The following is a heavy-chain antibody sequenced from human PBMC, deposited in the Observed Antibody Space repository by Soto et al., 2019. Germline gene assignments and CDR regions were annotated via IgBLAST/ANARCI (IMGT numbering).Heavy chain of an antibody. V-gene: IGHV3-23*01. CDR2: ISSGGTTT. Sequence: GGSLRLSCTASGFSFSTHAMSWVRQAPGKGLEWVSSISSGGTTTFYAASVEGRFTISRDKSKNTLYLQMNSLRADDTAVYYCARVDYGDLGPADAPDYYYYYGMDVWGQGTTVTVSS. D-gene: IGHD4-17*01. J-gene: IGHJ6*02. CDR3: ARVDYGDLGPADAPDYYYYYGMDV. CDR1: GFSFSTHA.